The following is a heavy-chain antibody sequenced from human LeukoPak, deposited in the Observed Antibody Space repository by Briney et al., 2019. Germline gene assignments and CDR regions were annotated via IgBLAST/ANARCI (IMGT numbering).Heavy chain of an antibody. Sequence: GGTLRLSCAASGFTFSSYGMSWVRQAPGKGLEWVSAISGSGGSTYYADSVKGRFTISRDNSKNTLYLQMNSLRAEDTAVYYCARDQTRISMIVVVMHYAFDIWGQGTMVTVSS. CDR3: ARDQTRISMIVVVMHYAFDI. CDR2: ISGSGGST. J-gene: IGHJ3*02. D-gene: IGHD3-22*01. V-gene: IGHV3-23*01. CDR1: GFTFSSYG.